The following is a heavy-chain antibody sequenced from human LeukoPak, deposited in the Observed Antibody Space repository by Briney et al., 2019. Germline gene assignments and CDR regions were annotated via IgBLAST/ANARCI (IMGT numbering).Heavy chain of an antibody. CDR3: ARRNCSGGSCYFDY. V-gene: IGHV3-21*01. CDR2: ISSSSSYI. J-gene: IGHJ4*02. CDR1: GFTFSSYS. D-gene: IGHD2-15*01. Sequence: GGPLRLSCAASGFTFSSYSMNWVRQAPGKGLEWVSSISSSSSYIYYADSVKGRFTISRDNAKNSLYLQMNSLRAEDTAVYYCARRNCSGGSCYFDYWGQGTLVTVSS.